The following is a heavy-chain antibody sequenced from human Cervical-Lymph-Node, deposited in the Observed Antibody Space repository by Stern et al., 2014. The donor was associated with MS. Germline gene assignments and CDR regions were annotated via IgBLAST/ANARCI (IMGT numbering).Heavy chain of an antibody. Sequence: QLQLQESGPGLVKPSQTLSLTCTVSGGSISSGSYYWSWIRQPAGKGLEWIGRIYSSGSTNYNPSLKSRVAISVEPSNNQFSLKLSSVTAADTAVYYCARLVVAASYYFDYWGQGTLVTVSS. CDR2: IYSSGST. D-gene: IGHD6-19*01. J-gene: IGHJ4*02. V-gene: IGHV4-61*02. CDR1: GGSISSGSYY. CDR3: ARLVVAASYYFDY.